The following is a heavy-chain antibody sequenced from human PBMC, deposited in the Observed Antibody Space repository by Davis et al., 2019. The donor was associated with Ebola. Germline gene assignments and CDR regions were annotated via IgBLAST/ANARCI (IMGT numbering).Heavy chain of an antibody. Sequence: GESLKISCAASGFTFSRYAMHWVRQAPGKGLDWVAVISFDESTKYYGDSVKGRFTISRDNTKNTLYLQMNSLRAEDTAVYYCARDPNEYYMDVWGKGTTVTVSS. V-gene: IGHV3-30-3*01. D-gene: IGHD2-8*01. CDR2: ISFDESTK. CDR1: GFTFSRYA. J-gene: IGHJ6*03. CDR3: ARDPNEYYMDV.